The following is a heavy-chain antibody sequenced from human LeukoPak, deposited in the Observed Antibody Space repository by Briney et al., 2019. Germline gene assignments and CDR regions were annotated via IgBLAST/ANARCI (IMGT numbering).Heavy chain of an antibody. V-gene: IGHV3-23*01. CDR1: GFTLSDYD. CDR3: AKGTRGYSAYTCDY. CDR2: ISVSGGTT. J-gene: IGHJ4*02. Sequence: GGSLRLSCAASGFTLSDYDMSWVRQAPGEGLEWVSVISVSGGTTYYADSVKGRFTISRDSSKNTLYLQMTSLGADDTAVYYCAKGTRGYSAYTCDYWRQRPLVTVSS. D-gene: IGHD5-12*01.